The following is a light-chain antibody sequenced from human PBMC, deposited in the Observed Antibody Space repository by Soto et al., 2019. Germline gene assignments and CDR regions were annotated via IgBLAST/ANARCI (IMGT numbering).Light chain of an antibody. CDR2: GAS. CDR3: QQSYNLPRT. V-gene: IGKV1-39*01. CDR1: QTISSY. Sequence: DIQMTQSPSSLSASVGDRVTINCRASQTISSYLNWYQQKPGRAPKLLIYGASALQSGVPSRFSGSGSGTDFTLTIRSLQPDDFATYYCQQSYNLPRTFGPGTKADIK. J-gene: IGKJ3*01.